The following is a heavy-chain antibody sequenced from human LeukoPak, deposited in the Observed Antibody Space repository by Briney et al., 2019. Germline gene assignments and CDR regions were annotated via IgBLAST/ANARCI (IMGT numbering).Heavy chain of an antibody. D-gene: IGHD2-2*01. V-gene: IGHV3-23*01. J-gene: IGHJ5*01. CDR1: GFTFSSYS. Sequence: GGSLRLSCAASGFTFSSYSMNWVRQAPGKGLEWVSGISGSGGSTYYADSVKGRFTISRDNTKNTLYLQMNSLRAEDPAVYYCAKDRHAPGRYCSSTSCFPFDSWGQGTLVTVSS. CDR3: AKDRHAPGRYCSSTSCFPFDS. CDR2: ISGSGGST.